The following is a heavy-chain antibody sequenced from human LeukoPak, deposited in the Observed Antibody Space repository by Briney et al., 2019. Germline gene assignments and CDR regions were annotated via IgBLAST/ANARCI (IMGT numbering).Heavy chain of an antibody. CDR3: AKDKAPLYSGYDWDLDF. CDR1: GFTFHQYA. CDR2: ISWNSGSI. Sequence: GGSLRLSCAAAGFTFHQYAIHWVRQVPGKGLEWVSGISWNSGSIGYADSVRGRFTISRNNAKNSVYLQMNSLRAEDTALYYCAKDKAPLYSGYDWDLDFWGQGTLVIVSS. V-gene: IGHV3-9*01. D-gene: IGHD5-12*01. J-gene: IGHJ4*02.